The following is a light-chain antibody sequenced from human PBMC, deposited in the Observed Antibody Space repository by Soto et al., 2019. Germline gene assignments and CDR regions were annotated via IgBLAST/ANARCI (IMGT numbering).Light chain of an antibody. Sequence: EIVLTQSPGTLSLSPGDRATLSCMSSQSVSRSYLAWYQQKPGQAPRLLIYDTSDRASGIPARFSGSWSGTDCTLTISSLEPEDVSVFYCQQRSVWPWTLCQGTKVDIK. V-gene: IGKV3D-20*02. CDR3: QQRSVWPWT. J-gene: IGKJ1*01. CDR2: DTS. CDR1: QSVSRSY.